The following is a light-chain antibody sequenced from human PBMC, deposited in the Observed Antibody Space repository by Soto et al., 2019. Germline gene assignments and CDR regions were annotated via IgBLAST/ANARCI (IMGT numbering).Light chain of an antibody. CDR1: QNLSRN. Sequence: EMVMTQSPATLSVSPGERATLSCRASQNLSRNLAWYQQQPGQAPRLLIFYASTRATGIPARVSGSGSGTDFTLTISSLQSEDFAVYYWQQYDKWPHTFGQGTKLEIK. CDR3: QQYDKWPHT. J-gene: IGKJ2*01. CDR2: YAS. V-gene: IGKV3-15*01.